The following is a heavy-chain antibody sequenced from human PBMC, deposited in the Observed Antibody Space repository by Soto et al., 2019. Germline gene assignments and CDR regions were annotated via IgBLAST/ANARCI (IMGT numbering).Heavy chain of an antibody. V-gene: IGHV4-4*07. Sequence: SEKLPLTWTVSGGSISSYYWSWIRQPAGKGLEWIGRIYTSGSTNYNPSLKSRVTMSVDTSKNQFSLKLSSVTAEDKDVYYCEIFFLMVHHTVSFDYWWPGNLVTV. CDR1: GGSISSYY. CDR3: EIFFLMVHHTVSFDY. CDR2: IYTSGST. J-gene: IGHJ4*02. D-gene: IGHD3-10*01.